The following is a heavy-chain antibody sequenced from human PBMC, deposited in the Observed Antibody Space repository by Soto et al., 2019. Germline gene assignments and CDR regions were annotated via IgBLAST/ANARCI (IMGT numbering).Heavy chain of an antibody. V-gene: IGHV4-59*08. Sequence: SETLSLTCTVSGGSISSYYWSWIRQPPGKGLEWIGYIYYSGSTNYNPSLKSRVTISVDTSKNQFSLKLSSVTAADTAVYYCARLLFWSGHNRPLFDSWGQGTLVTVSS. D-gene: IGHD3-3*01. CDR1: GGSISSYY. J-gene: IGHJ5*01. CDR2: IYYSGST. CDR3: ARLLFWSGHNRPLFDS.